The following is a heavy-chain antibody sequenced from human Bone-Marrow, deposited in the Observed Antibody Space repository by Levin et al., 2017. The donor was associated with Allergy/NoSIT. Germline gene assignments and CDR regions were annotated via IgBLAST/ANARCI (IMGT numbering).Heavy chain of an antibody. Sequence: SLKISCAASGFTFDDYAMHWVRQIPGKGLEWVSGITWNSAKIAYGDSFKGRFTISRDNAKNSLDLQMNSLTPEDTALYYCAKDIASGYFLAFDYWGQGALVTVSS. D-gene: IGHD5-12*01. CDR3: AKDIASGYFLAFDY. V-gene: IGHV3-9*01. J-gene: IGHJ4*02. CDR1: GFTFDDYA. CDR2: ITWNSAKI.